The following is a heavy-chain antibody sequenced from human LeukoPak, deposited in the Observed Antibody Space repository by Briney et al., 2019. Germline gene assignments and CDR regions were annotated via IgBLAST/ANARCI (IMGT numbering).Heavy chain of an antibody. D-gene: IGHD3-22*01. V-gene: IGHV3-23*01. Sequence: GGSLRLSCAASGFTFSSYAMSWVPQAPGKELEWVSSISGSGGTTYYADSVKGRFTISRDNSKNTLYLQMNSLRAEDTAVYYCAKIRDSSGLDYWGQGTLVTVSS. J-gene: IGHJ4*02. CDR3: AKIRDSSGLDY. CDR1: GFTFSSYA. CDR2: ISGSGGTT.